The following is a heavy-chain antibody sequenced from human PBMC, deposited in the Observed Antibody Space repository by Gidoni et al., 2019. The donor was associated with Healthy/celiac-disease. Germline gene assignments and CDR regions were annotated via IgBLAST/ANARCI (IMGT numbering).Heavy chain of an antibody. D-gene: IGHD3-22*01. J-gene: IGHJ4*02. CDR2: INPSGGST. CDR1: GYTCTSYY. V-gene: IGHV1-46*01. Sequence: QLQLVQSGAEVKKPGSSVKVSCKASGYTCTSYYMHWVRQAPGQGLEWMGIINPSGGSTSYAQKFQGRVTMTRDTSTSTVYMELSSLRSEDTAVYYCARELAGHQKETYMIVARKGFDYWGQGTLVTVSS. CDR3: ARELAGHQKETYMIVARKGFDY.